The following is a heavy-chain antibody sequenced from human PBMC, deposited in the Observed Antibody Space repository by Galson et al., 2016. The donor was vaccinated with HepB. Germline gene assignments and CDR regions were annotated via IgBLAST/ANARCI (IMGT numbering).Heavy chain of an antibody. J-gene: IGHJ3*02. CDR1: GFTFGSYG. Sequence: SLRLSCAASGFTFGSYGMHWVRQAPGKGLEWVAHILYDGSNKDYADSVKGRITISRDNAKNTLYLQMNTLRAEDTAVYYCARDRSGYGAFDIWGQGTMVTVSS. V-gene: IGHV3-33*01. D-gene: IGHD3-22*01. CDR3: ARDRSGYGAFDI. CDR2: ILYDGSNK.